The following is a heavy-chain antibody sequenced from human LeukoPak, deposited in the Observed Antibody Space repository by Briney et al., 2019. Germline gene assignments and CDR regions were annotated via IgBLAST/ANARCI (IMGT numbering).Heavy chain of an antibody. J-gene: IGHJ4*02. CDR3: ASSDYGGNPYFDY. Sequence: ASVKVSCKASVYTFTGYYMHWVRQAPGQGLEWMGWINPNSGGTNYAQKFQGRVTMTRDTSISTAYMELSRLRSDDTAVYYCASSDYGGNPYFDYWGQGALVTVSS. CDR1: VYTFTGYY. V-gene: IGHV1-2*02. CDR2: INPNSGGT. D-gene: IGHD4-23*01.